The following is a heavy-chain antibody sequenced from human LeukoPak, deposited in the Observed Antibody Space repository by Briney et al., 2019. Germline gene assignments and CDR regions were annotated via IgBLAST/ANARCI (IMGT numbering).Heavy chain of an antibody. CDR2: INHSGST. D-gene: IGHD1-26*01. CDR1: GGSFSGYY. J-gene: IGHJ4*02. Sequence: SSETLSLTCAVYGGSFSGYYWSWIRQPPGKGLEWIGEINHSGSTNYNPSLKSRVTISVDTSKNQFSLKLSSVTAADTAVYYCARTHMGELGMDYWGQGTLVTVSS. V-gene: IGHV4-34*01. CDR3: ARTHMGELGMDY.